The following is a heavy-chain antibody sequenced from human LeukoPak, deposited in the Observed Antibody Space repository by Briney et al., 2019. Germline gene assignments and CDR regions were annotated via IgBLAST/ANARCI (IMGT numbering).Heavy chain of an antibody. J-gene: IGHJ4*02. D-gene: IGHD1-1*01. CDR1: GFTFSSYG. CDR3: AKLAGTTYIDY. Sequence: GGSLRLSCAASGFTFSSYGMHWVRQAPGKGLEWVAVISYDGSNKYYADSVKGRFTISRDNSKNTLYLQMNSLRAEDTAVYYCAKLAGTTYIDYWGQGTLVTVSS. V-gene: IGHV3-30*18. CDR2: ISYDGSNK.